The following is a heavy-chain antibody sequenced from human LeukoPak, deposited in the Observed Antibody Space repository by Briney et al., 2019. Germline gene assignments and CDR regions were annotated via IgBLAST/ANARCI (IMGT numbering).Heavy chain of an antibody. Sequence: GSVKVSCKASGYTFTGYYMHWVRQAPGQGLEWMGWINPNSGGTNYAQKFQGRVTMTRDTSISTAYMELSRLRSDDTAVYYCARDYYDSSGYLVLVYWGQGTLVTVSS. V-gene: IGHV1-2*02. CDR3: ARDYYDSSGYLVLVY. J-gene: IGHJ4*02. D-gene: IGHD3-22*01. CDR2: INPNSGGT. CDR1: GYTFTGYY.